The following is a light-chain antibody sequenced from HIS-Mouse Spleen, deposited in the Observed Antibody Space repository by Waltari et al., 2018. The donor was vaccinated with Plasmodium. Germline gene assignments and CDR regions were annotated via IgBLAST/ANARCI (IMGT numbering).Light chain of an antibody. CDR2: AAS. V-gene: IGKV1-39*01. CDR1: QSISNY. J-gene: IGKJ1*01. Sequence: DIQMTQSPSSLSASVGDRVTITCRASQSISNYLNWYQQKPGKAPKFLIYAASTLQSGVPSRFSGSGSGTDFILTISSLQPEDCATYYCQQSYSTWTFGQGTKVEIK. CDR3: QQSYSTWT.